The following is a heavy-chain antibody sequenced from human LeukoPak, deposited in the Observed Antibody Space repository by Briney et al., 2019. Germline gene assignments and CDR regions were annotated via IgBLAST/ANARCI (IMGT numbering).Heavy chain of an antibody. D-gene: IGHD4-11*01. CDR1: GGSITSSSFY. V-gene: IGHV4-39*01. Sequence: SQTLSLTCTVSGGSITSSSFYWGWIRQPPGKGLEWIGSIYYSGSTYYNPSLKSRVTISVDTSKNQFSLKLSSVTAADKAVYYCARQAYSNYGHFDYWGQGTLVTVSS. J-gene: IGHJ4*02. CDR3: ARQAYSNYGHFDY. CDR2: IYYSGST.